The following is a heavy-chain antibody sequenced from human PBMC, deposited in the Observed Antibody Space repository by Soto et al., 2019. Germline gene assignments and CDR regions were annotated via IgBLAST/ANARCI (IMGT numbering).Heavy chain of an antibody. J-gene: IGHJ6*02. D-gene: IGHD4-17*01. CDR3: ARRDGELLDDYYGMDV. V-gene: IGHV1-18*01. Sequence: QVQLVQSGAEVKKPGASVKVSCKASGYTFTSYGISWVRQAPGQGLEWMGWISAYNGNTNYAQKLQGRVTMTTGTSTSTAYMELRSLRSDDTAVYYCARRDGELLDDYYGMDVWGQGTTVTVSS. CDR1: GYTFTSYG. CDR2: ISAYNGNT.